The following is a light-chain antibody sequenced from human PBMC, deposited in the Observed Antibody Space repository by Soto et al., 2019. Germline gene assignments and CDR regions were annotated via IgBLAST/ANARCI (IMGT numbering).Light chain of an antibody. Sequence: QAVVTQPPSASGTPGQWVTISCSGSSSNIGSNTVNWYQQLPGTAPKLLIYSNNQRPSGVPDRFSGSKSGTSASLAISGLQPEDEADFYCAAWDDSLNSNVFGTGTKLTVL. CDR1: SSNIGSNT. J-gene: IGLJ1*01. CDR3: AAWDDSLNSNV. V-gene: IGLV1-44*01. CDR2: SNN.